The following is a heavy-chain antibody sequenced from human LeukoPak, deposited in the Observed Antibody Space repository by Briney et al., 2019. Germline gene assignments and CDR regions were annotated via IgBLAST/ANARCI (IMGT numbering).Heavy chain of an antibody. D-gene: IGHD6-13*01. J-gene: IGHJ4*02. Sequence: PGGSLRLSCAASGFALSNYEMNWVRQTPGKGLEWVSFISDNGKAKSYVDSVRGRFIISRDNAKTSLFLQMSSLRVEDTAVYYCARARIAAPLLDYWGQGTLVTVSS. CDR2: ISDNGKAK. CDR3: ARARIAAPLLDY. V-gene: IGHV3-48*03. CDR1: GFALSNYE.